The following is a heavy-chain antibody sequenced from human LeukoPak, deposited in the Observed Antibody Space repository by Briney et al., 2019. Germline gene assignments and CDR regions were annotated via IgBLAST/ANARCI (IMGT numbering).Heavy chain of an antibody. D-gene: IGHD5-24*01. CDR2: ISAYNGNT. CDR1: GYTFTSYG. J-gene: IGHJ6*03. CDR3: ARDRGYNYFGYYYYYYMDV. Sequence: ASVKVSCKASGYTFTSYGISWVRQAPGQGLEWMGWISAYNGNTNYAQKLQGRVTMTTDTSTSTAYMELRSLRSDDTAVYYCARDRGYNYFGYYYYYYMDVWGKGTTVTVSS. V-gene: IGHV1-18*01.